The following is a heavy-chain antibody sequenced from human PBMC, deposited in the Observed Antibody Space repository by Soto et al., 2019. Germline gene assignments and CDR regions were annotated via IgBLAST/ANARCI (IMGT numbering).Heavy chain of an antibody. D-gene: IGHD3-10*01. CDR1: GYTFTGYY. CDR2: INPNSGGT. V-gene: IGHV1-2*02. Sequence: QVQLVQSGAEVKKPGASVKVSCKASGYTFTGYYMHWVRQAPGQGLEWLGWINPNSGGTNYAQKLHGRVTMTRDTYISRAYRELSRLRSDDTAVYYCARKRHSYGSGRPGRGNWFDPSGQGTLVTVS. J-gene: IGHJ5*02. CDR3: ARKRHSYGSGRPGRGNWFDP.